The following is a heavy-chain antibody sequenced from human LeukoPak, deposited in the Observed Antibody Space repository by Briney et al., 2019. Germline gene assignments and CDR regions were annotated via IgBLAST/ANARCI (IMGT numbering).Heavy chain of an antibody. CDR1: GFTFSSYG. D-gene: IGHD3-22*01. CDR2: IRYDGSNK. Sequence: QPGGSLRLSCAASGFTFSSYGMHWVRQAPGKGLEWVAFIRYDGSNKYYADSVKGRFTISRDNSKNTLYLQMNSLRAEDTAMYYCAKMTTGYYDSSDCLDYWGQGTLVTVSS. V-gene: IGHV3-30*02. J-gene: IGHJ4*02. CDR3: AKMTTGYYDSSDCLDY.